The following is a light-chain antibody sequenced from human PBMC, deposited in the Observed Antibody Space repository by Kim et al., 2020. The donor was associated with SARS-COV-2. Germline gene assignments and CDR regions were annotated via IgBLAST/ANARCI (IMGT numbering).Light chain of an antibody. V-gene: IGKV1-33*01. Sequence: DIQMTQSPSSLSASVGDRVTITCQASQDIGNFLNWFQQKPGKAPKLLIYDTSKLEPGVSSRFSGSGSGTLFTFIINGLQPEDIATYYFQQYDLVPITFVQGTPPDI. CDR2: DTS. CDR1: QDIGNF. CDR3: QQYDLVPIT. J-gene: IGKJ5*01.